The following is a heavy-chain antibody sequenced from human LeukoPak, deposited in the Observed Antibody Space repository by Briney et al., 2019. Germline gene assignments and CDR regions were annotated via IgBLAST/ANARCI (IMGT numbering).Heavy chain of an antibody. CDR2: IYYSGST. D-gene: IGHD3-16*01. CDR3: VRDLDWFDP. Sequence: KSSETLSLTCTVSGGSMSSYYWSWIRQPPGKGLEWIGYIYYSGSTNYNPAPKSRVTMSVDTSKRQFSLKLSSVTAADTAVYYCVRDLDWFDPWGQGTLVTVSS. CDR1: GGSMSSYY. V-gene: IGHV4-59*01. J-gene: IGHJ5*02.